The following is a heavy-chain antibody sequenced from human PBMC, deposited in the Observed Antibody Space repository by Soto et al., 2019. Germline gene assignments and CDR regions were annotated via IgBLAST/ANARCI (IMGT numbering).Heavy chain of an antibody. V-gene: IGHV1-18*01. CDR3: VRGRYGDY. Sequence: QVHLVQSGAEVKKPGASVKVSCKGSGYDFTTYGITWVRQAPGQGLEWMAWISAHNGNTDYAQKLQGSVTVTRDTSTSTAYTALRSLRSVGTGMYYCVRGRYGDYWGQGALVSVSS. D-gene: IGHD3-10*01. J-gene: IGHJ4*02. CDR1: GYDFTTYG. CDR2: ISAHNGNT.